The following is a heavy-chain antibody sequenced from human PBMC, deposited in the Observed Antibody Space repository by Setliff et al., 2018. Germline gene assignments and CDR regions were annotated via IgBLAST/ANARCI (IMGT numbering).Heavy chain of an antibody. D-gene: IGHD3-10*01. CDR3: ARDDYGSGSWPAGI. Sequence: PSETLSLTCNVSGDSISSTYHWGWIRQSPGKGLEWIGTIYHSGNTYYNPSLNSRLTISVDTSKNQFSLKLSSVTAADTAVYYCARDDYGSGSWPAGIWGQGTMVTVSS. J-gene: IGHJ3*02. CDR2: IYHSGNT. CDR1: GDSISSTYH. V-gene: IGHV4-38-2*02.